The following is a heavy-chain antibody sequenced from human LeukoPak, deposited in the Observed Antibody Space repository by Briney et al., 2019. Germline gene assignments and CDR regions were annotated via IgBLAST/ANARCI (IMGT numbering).Heavy chain of an antibody. Sequence: SGTLSLTCAVSGGSISSSNWWSWVRQPPGKGLEWIGEIYHSGSTNYNPSLKSRVTISVDTSKNQFSLKLSSVTAADTAVYYCARANEMATFDYWGQGTLVTVSS. CDR1: GGSISSSNW. D-gene: IGHD5-24*01. CDR2: IYHSGST. V-gene: IGHV4-4*02. J-gene: IGHJ4*02. CDR3: ARANEMATFDY.